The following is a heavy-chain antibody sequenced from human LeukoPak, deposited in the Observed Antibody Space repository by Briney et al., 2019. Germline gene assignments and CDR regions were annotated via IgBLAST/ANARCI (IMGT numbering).Heavy chain of an antibody. J-gene: IGHJ5*02. Sequence: SVKVSCKASGGTFSSYAISWVRQAPGQGLEWMGGIIPIFGTANYAQKFQGRVTITADESTSTAYMELSSLRSEDTAVYYCASLVPAAMSASNWFDPWGQGTLVTVSS. CDR1: GGTFSSYA. CDR3: ASLVPAAMSASNWFDP. CDR2: IIPIFGTA. V-gene: IGHV1-69*13. D-gene: IGHD2-2*01.